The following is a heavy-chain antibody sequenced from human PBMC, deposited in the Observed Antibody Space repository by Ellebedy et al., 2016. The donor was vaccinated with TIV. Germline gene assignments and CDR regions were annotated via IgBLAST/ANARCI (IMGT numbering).Heavy chain of an antibody. CDR1: GFIFSSFA. D-gene: IGHD6-19*01. CDR3: AQDKRGADGWSRMDV. Sequence: PGGSLRLSCAASGFIFSSFAMSWVRQPPGKGLEWVSAISGSGGRNVIHYADSVKGRFTISRDDSKNTLYLQMNSLRVEDTAVYYCAQDKRGADGWSRMDVWGQGTTVTVSS. CDR2: ISGSGGRNVI. V-gene: IGHV3-23*01. J-gene: IGHJ6*02.